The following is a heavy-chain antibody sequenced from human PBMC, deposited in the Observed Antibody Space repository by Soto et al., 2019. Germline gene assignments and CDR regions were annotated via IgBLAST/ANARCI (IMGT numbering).Heavy chain of an antibody. Sequence: SETLSLTCTVSGGSISSGGYYWSWIRQHPGKGLEWIGYIYYSGTTYYNPSLKSRVSISVDTSKNQFSLNLDSVTAADTAVYYCARYDFGTFDYWGRGILVTVSS. V-gene: IGHV4-31*03. CDR3: ARYDFGTFDY. CDR2: IYYSGTT. J-gene: IGHJ4*02. CDR1: GGSISSGGYY. D-gene: IGHD4-17*01.